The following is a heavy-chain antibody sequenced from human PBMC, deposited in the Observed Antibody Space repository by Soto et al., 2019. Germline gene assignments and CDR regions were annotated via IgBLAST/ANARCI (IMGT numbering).Heavy chain of an antibody. CDR1: GVTFSNAW. CDR2: IKSKTDGGTT. Sequence: GGSLGLSCAASGVTFSNAWMNWVRQAPGKGLEWVGRIKSKTDGGTTDYAAPVEGRFTISRDDSKNTLYLQMNSLRAEDTAVYFCVRDDPGLGMDYWGLGTLVSVS. J-gene: IGHJ4*02. D-gene: IGHD1-1*01. CDR3: VRDDPGLGMDY. V-gene: IGHV3-15*07.